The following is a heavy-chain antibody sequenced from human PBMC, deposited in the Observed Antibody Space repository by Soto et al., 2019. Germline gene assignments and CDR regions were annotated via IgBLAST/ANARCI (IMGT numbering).Heavy chain of an antibody. D-gene: IGHD2-2*01. J-gene: IGHJ6*02. CDR3: ARYPYYYYGMDV. CDR1: GYTFTSYD. CDR2: MNPNSGNT. Sequence: GASVKVSCKASGYTFTSYDVNWLRQATGQGLEWMGWMNPNSGNTGYAQKFQGRVTMTRNTSISTAYMELSSLRSEDTAVYYCARYPYYYYGMDVWGQGTTVTVSS. V-gene: IGHV1-8*01.